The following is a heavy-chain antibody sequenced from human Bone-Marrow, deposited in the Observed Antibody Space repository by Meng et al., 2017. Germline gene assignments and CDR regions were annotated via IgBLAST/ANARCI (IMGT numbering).Heavy chain of an antibody. CDR1: GGIFSNYV. V-gene: IGHV1-69*13. D-gene: IGHD2-2*01. CDR2: INAVFGTT. CDR3: ARKAGNCISTTCYSLDY. Sequence: SVKVSCKALGGIFSNYVIGWVRQAPGQGLEWMGGINAVFGTTNYAQKFQDRVTITSDESTSTVYMELTRLTSEDTAVYFCARKAGNCISTTCYSLDYWGQGTPVTVSS. J-gene: IGHJ4*02.